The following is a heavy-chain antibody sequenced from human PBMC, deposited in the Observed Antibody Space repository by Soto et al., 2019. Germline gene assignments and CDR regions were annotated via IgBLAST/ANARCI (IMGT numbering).Heavy chain of an antibody. CDR2: ISGSGGST. D-gene: IGHD3-22*01. CDR3: AKDARPYYYDSSGYLP. Sequence: PGGSLRLSCAASGFTFSSYAMSWVRQAPGKGLEWVSAISGSGGSTYYADSVKGRFTISRDNSKNTLYLQMNSLRAEDTAVYYCAKDARPYYYDSSGYLPWGQGTLVTVSS. CDR1: GFTFSSYA. J-gene: IGHJ5*02. V-gene: IGHV3-23*01.